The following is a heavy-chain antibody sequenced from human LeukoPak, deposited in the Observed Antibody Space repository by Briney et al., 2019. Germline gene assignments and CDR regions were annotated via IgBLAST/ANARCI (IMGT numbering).Heavy chain of an antibody. CDR3: AKDFRRDGYNLDY. D-gene: IGHD5-24*01. Sequence: GRSLRLSCAASGFTFSSYGMHWVRQAPGKGLEWVAVISYDGSNKYYADSVKGRFTISRDNSKNTLYLQMNSLRAEDTAVYYCAKDFRRDGYNLDYWGQGTLVTVSS. CDR1: GFTFSSYG. CDR2: ISYDGSNK. J-gene: IGHJ4*02. V-gene: IGHV3-30*18.